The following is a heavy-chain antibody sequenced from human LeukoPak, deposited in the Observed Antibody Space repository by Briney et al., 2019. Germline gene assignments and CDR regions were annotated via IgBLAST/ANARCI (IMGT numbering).Heavy chain of an antibody. CDR2: IKHDGNEK. J-gene: IGHJ4*02. D-gene: IGHD4-17*01. V-gene: IGHV3-7*01. CDR1: GFTFSTYW. Sequence: GGSLRLSCAASGFTFSTYWMSWVCQAPGKGLEWVANIKHDGNEKYYVDSVKGRFTISRDNAKNSLYLQMNSLRAEDTAVYYCARDKNHGDSYFAYWGQGILVTVSS. CDR3: ARDKNHGDSYFAY.